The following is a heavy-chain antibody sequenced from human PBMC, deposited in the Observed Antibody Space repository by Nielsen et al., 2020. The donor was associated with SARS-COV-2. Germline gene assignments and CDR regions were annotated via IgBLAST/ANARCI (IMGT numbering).Heavy chain of an antibody. J-gene: IGHJ4*02. CDR1: GFTFSSYS. D-gene: IGHD1-7*01. Sequence: GESLKISCAASGFTFSSYSMNWVRQAPGKGLEWVSSISSSSSYIYYADSVKGRFTISRDNAKNSLYLQMNSLRAEDTAVYYCARVELGWFEDYWGQGTLVTVSS. V-gene: IGHV3-21*01. CDR3: ARVELGWFEDY. CDR2: ISSSSSYI.